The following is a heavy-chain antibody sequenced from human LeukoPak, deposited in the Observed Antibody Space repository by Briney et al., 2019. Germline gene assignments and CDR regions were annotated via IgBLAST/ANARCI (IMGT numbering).Heavy chain of an antibody. CDR1: GFTFSSYS. J-gene: IGHJ5*02. Sequence: PGGSLRLSCAASGFTFSSYSMNWVRQAPGKGLEWVSSISSSSSYIYYADSVKGRFTISRDNAKNSLYLQMNSLRSEDTAVYYCARGRESIFGVVQNWFDPWGQGTLVTVSS. D-gene: IGHD3-3*01. CDR2: ISSSSSYI. CDR3: ARGRESIFGVVQNWFDP. V-gene: IGHV3-21*04.